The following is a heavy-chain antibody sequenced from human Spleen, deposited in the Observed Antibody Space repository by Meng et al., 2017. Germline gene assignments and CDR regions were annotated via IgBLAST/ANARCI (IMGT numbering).Heavy chain of an antibody. Sequence: SETLSLTCVVSGGSFSDYYWSWIRQPPGKGLEWMGEINHSGSTNYNPSLESRATISVDTSQNNISLKLSSVTAADSAVYYCARGPTTMAHDFDYWGQGTLVTVSS. CDR2: INHSGST. V-gene: IGHV4-34*01. CDR1: GGSFSDYY. J-gene: IGHJ4*02. CDR3: ARGPTTMAHDFDY. D-gene: IGHD4-11*01.